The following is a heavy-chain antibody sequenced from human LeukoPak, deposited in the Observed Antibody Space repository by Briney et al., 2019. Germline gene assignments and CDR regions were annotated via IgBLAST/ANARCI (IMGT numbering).Heavy chain of an antibody. CDR3: AREGGDAFDI. CDR2: IYTSGST. Sequence: SETLSLTCTVSGGSISSYYWSWIRQPAGKGLGWIGRIYTSGSTNYNPSLKSRVTMSVDTSKNQFSLKLSSVTAADTAVYYCAREGGDAFDIWGQGTMVTVSS. CDR1: GGSISSYY. D-gene: IGHD1-26*01. J-gene: IGHJ3*02. V-gene: IGHV4-4*07.